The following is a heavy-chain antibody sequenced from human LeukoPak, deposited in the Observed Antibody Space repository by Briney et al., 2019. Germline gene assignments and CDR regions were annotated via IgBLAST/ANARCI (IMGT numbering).Heavy chain of an antibody. CDR3: VSAAGYTFDSGGYFAFDY. Sequence: GGSLRLSCEASGSTFNTYWMYWVRQGPGKGLEWVANIKEGGSEQFYLDSVKGRFTISRDNTENSVDLLLNSLRVEDTAVYYCVSAAGYTFDSGGYFAFDYWGQGVRVTVSS. CDR2: IKEGGSEQ. D-gene: IGHD3-9*01. V-gene: IGHV3-7*01. J-gene: IGHJ4*02. CDR1: GSTFNTYW.